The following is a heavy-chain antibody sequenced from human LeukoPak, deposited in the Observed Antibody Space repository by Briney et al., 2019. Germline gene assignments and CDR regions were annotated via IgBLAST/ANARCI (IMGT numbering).Heavy chain of an antibody. Sequence: GGSLRLSCVASGFTFSSYAMNWVRQAPGKGLEWVSAITGSGGSTYYADSVKGRFTISRDNSKNTLYLQMNSLRAEDPAVYYCAKGNLFRPSFDYWGQGTLVTVS. CDR2: ITGSGGST. V-gene: IGHV3-23*01. CDR1: GFTFSSYA. CDR3: AKGNLFRPSFDY. J-gene: IGHJ4*02.